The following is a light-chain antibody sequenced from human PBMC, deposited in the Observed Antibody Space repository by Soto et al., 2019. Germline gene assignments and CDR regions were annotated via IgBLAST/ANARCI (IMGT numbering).Light chain of an antibody. CDR2: GAS. CDR3: HQNYTSPPWM. Sequence: SLAARATVAFRASQGISNWLAWYQQIPGQAPRLLIYGASTRATGIPVRFSGSGSETEFTLNTTSLQTDAFAVYYGHQNYTSPPWMVSQGTKVEIK. CDR1: QGISNW. J-gene: IGKJ1*01. V-gene: IGKV3-15*01.